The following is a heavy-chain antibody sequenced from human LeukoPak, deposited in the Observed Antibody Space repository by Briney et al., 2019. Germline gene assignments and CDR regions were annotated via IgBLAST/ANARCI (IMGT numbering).Heavy chain of an antibody. CDR3: ARDLERSGYYYGTFY. CDR1: GGTFSSYA. CDR2: IIPIFGTA. V-gene: IGHV1-69*05. D-gene: IGHD3-22*01. J-gene: IGHJ4*02. Sequence: SVKVSCKASGGTFSSYAISWVRQAPGQGLEWMGGIIPIFGTANYAQKLQGRVTMTTDTSTSTAYMELRSLRSDDTAVYYCARDLERSGYYYGTFYWGQGTLVTVSS.